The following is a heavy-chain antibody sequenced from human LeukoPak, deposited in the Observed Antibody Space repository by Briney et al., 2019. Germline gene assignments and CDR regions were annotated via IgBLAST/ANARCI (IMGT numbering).Heavy chain of an antibody. D-gene: IGHD2/OR15-2a*01. CDR2: IWYDGSNK. CDR3: AKGRNYFPIDY. J-gene: IGHJ4*02. CDR1: GFTFSSYG. V-gene: IGHV3-33*06. Sequence: GGSLRLSCTASGFTFSSYGMHWVRQAPGKGLEWVAVIWYDGSNKYYADSVKGRFTISRDNSRNTVDLQMNSLGAEDTAVYYCAKGRNYFPIDYWGQGTLVTVSS.